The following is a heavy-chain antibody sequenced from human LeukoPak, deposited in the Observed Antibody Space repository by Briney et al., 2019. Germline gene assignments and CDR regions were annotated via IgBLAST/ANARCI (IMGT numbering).Heavy chain of an antibody. CDR1: GFTFSDYY. CDR2: ISSSGRTI. Sequence: GGSLRLSWAASGFTFSDYYMSWIRQAPGKGLEGGSYISSSGRTIYYADSVKGRCTISSDNSKNSLYLQLNSLRAEDTAVYYCATSNIAARDYWGQGTLATVSS. D-gene: IGHD6-6*01. V-gene: IGHV3-11*01. J-gene: IGHJ4*02. CDR3: ATSNIAARDY.